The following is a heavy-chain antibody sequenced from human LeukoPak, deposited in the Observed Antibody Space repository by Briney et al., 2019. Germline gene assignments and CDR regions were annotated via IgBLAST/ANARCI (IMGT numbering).Heavy chain of an antibody. CDR3: ARAAGGGYDYFDY. Sequence: ASVKVSCKASGYTFTGYYMHRVRQAPGQGLEWMGWINPNSGGTNYAQKFQGWVTMTRDTSISTAYMELSRLRSDDTAVYYCARAAGGGYDYFDYWGQGTLVTVSS. CDR2: INPNSGGT. V-gene: IGHV1-2*04. J-gene: IGHJ4*02. CDR1: GYTFTGYY. D-gene: IGHD3-16*01.